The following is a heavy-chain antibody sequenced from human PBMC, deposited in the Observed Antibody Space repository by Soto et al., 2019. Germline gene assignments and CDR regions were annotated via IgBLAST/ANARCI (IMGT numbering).Heavy chain of an antibody. V-gene: IGHV4-59*08. CDR1: GGSISSYY. D-gene: IGHD6-6*01. CDR2: IYYSGST. CDR3: ASGPRGAELVGH. Sequence: SGTLSLTCTVSGGSISSYYWSWIRQPPGKGLEWIGYIYYSGSTNYNPSLKSRVTISVDKSKNQFSLKLSSVTAADTAVYYCASGPRGAELVGHWGQGTLVTVSS. J-gene: IGHJ4*02.